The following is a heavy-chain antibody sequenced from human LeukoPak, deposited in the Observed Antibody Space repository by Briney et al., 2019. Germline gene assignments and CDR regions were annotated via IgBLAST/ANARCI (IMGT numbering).Heavy chain of an antibody. J-gene: IGHJ4*02. CDR3: ARHPFSTSSIDY. CDR1: GGSISSSSYY. V-gene: IGHV4-39*07. D-gene: IGHD6-6*01. Sequence: SETLSLTCTVSGGSISSSSYYWGWIRQPPGKGPEWIGSIYYSGSTHYNPSLKSRVTMSVDTSKNQFSLKLNSVTATDTAVYYCARHPFSTSSIDYWGQGTLVTVSS. CDR2: IYYSGST.